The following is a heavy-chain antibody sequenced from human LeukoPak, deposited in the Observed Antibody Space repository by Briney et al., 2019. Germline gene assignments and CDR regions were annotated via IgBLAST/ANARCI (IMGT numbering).Heavy chain of an antibody. CDR2: INPNSGGT. D-gene: IGHD6-19*01. J-gene: IGHJ4*02. Sequence: ASVKVSCKASGYTFTGYYMHWVRQAPGQGLGWMGWINPNSGGTNYAQKFQGRVTMTRDTSISTAYMELSRLRSDDTAVYYCARVVNIGSGWPYYFDYWGQGTLVTVSS. V-gene: IGHV1-2*02. CDR3: ARVVNIGSGWPYYFDY. CDR1: GYTFTGYY.